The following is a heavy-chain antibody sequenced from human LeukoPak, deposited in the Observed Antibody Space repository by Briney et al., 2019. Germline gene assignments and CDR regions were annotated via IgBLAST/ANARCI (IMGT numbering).Heavy chain of an antibody. CDR1: GGTFSCYA. D-gene: IGHD3-10*01. CDR3: ARAYYYGSGERIDAFDI. Sequence: SVTVSCKASGGTFSCYAISWVRQAPGQGLEWMGGIIPIFGTANYAQKFQGRVTITTDESTSTASMELSSLRSEDTAVYYCARAYYYGSGERIDAFDIWGQGTMVTVSS. J-gene: IGHJ3*02. CDR2: IIPIFGTA. V-gene: IGHV1-69*05.